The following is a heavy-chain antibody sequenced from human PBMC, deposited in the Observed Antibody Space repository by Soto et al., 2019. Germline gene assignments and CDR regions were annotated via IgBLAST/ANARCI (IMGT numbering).Heavy chain of an antibody. CDR2: IKSKAEGGTT. J-gene: IGHJ4*02. D-gene: IGHD2-21*02. V-gene: IGHV3-15*01. CDR1: GFTFSNAW. Sequence: GGSLRLSCAASGFTFSNAWMTWVRQAPGKGLEWVGRIKSKAEGGTTDNAAPVKGRFSISRDDSKDTLYLQMNSLETEDTAVYYCTTGLVTAPRLSVYWGQGTLVTVSS. CDR3: TTGLVTAPRLSVY.